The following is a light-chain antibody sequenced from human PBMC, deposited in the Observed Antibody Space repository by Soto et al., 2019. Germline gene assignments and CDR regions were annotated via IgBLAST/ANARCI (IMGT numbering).Light chain of an antibody. J-gene: IGKJ4*02. CDR1: QSVSSSY. CDR2: GAS. Sequence: EIVLTQSPGTLSLSPGERATLSCRASQSVSSSYLAWYQRKPGQAPRLLIYGASSRATGIPDRFSGSGSGTDFTLTISRLEPEDFAVYYCQQYGSSPGFGGGTKVEIK. CDR3: QQYGSSPG. V-gene: IGKV3-20*01.